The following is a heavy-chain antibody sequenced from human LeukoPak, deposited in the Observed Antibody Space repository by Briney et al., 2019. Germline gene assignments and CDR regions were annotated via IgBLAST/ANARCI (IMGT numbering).Heavy chain of an antibody. D-gene: IGHD3-22*01. CDR1: GFTFSSYE. Sequence: PGGSLRLSCAASGFTFSSYEMNWVRQAPGKGLEWLSHISNSGSSIQYADSVKGRFTISRDNAKNSLYLQMNSLRAEDTAVYYCARALVSGLTYYYDSSGYAFGYWGQGTLVTVSS. V-gene: IGHV3-48*03. CDR2: ISNSGSSI. J-gene: IGHJ4*02. CDR3: ARALVSGLTYYYDSSGYAFGY.